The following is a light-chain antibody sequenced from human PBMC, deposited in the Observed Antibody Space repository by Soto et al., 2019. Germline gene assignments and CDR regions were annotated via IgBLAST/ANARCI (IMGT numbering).Light chain of an antibody. Sequence: ELVLTQSPATVSLSPGERVTLSCRASQSVNIYLAWYQQKPGQAPRLLIYDASNRATGVPARFSGSGSGTDFTLTISSLESEDFAVYYCQQRANWPLTFGGGTKVEIK. V-gene: IGKV3-11*01. J-gene: IGKJ4*01. CDR3: QQRANWPLT. CDR2: DAS. CDR1: QSVNIY.